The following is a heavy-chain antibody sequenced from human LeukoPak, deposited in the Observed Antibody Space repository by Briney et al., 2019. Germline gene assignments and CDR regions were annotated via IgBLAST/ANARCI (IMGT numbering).Heavy chain of an antibody. V-gene: IGHV3-30*02. CDR1: GFTFSNYG. D-gene: IGHD6-19*01. CDR3: AKDTGYTSGRIDY. J-gene: IGHJ4*02. CDR2: IHYDGSNK. Sequence: PGGSLRLSCAASGFTFSNYGMSWVRQAPGKGLEWVAFIHYDGSNKHYVDSVKGRFTISRDNSKSTLFLQVNSLRTDDTGLYYCAKDTGYTSGRIDYWGQGTLVTVSS.